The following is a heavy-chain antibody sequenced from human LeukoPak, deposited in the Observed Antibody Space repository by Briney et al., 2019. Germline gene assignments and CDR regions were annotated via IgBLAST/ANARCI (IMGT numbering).Heavy chain of an antibody. CDR2: IYYSGST. CDR3: ARGEWLFDAFDI. D-gene: IGHD3-3*01. V-gene: IGHV4-59*08. J-gene: IGHJ3*02. Sequence: TSETLSLTCTVSGGSISSYYWSWIRQPPGKGLEWIGHIYYSGSTNYSPSLKSRVTISVDTSKNQFSLKLSSVTAADTAVYYCARGEWLFDAFDIWGQGTLVTVSS. CDR1: GGSISSYY.